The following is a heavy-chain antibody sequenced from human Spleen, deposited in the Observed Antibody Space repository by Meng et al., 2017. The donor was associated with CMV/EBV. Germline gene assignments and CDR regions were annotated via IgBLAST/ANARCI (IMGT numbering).Heavy chain of an antibody. Sequence: SETLSLTCNVSGDSISGGGYCWTWIRQHPGKGLEWIGYLFSSGLTSSNPSLKSRVTISVDTSKNQCSLKLSSVTAADTAVYYWARLYYDSSGYYYGPGFFDYWGQGTLVTVSS. CDR3: ARLYYDSSGYYYGPGFFDY. V-gene: IGHV4-31*03. CDR1: GDSISGGGYC. CDR2: LFSSGLT. D-gene: IGHD3-22*01. J-gene: IGHJ4*02.